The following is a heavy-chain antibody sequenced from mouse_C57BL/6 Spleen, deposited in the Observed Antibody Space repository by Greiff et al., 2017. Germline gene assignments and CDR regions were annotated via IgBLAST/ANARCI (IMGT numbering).Heavy chain of an antibody. CDR1: GYTFTDYN. Sequence: EVQLQQSGPELVKPGASVKISCKASGYTFTDYNMDWVKQSHGKSLEWIGDINPNNGDTNYNQKFKGKATLTVDKSSSTAYMELGSLTSEDTAVYYGARRGIYYDYDGAMDYWGQGTTVTVSS. D-gene: IGHD2-4*01. V-gene: IGHV1-18*01. CDR3: ARRGIYYDYDGAMDY. J-gene: IGHJ4*01. CDR2: INPNNGDT.